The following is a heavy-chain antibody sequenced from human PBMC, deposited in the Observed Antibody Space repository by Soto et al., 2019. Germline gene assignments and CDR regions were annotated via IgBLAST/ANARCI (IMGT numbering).Heavy chain of an antibody. J-gene: IGHJ4*02. CDR2: IYYSGST. CDR1: GGSISSGGYY. D-gene: IGHD6-13*01. CDR3: ARVGEAAAAGTSYYFDY. Sequence: SETLSLTCTVSGGSISSGGYYWSWIRQHPGKGLEWIGYIYYSGSTYYNPSLKSRVTISVDTSKNQFSLKLSSVTAADTAVYYCARVGEAAAAGTSYYFDYWGQGTLVTVSS. V-gene: IGHV4-31*03.